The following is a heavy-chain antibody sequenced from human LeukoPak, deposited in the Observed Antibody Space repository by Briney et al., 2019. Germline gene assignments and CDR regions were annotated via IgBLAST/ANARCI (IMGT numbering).Heavy chain of an antibody. J-gene: IGHJ4*02. D-gene: IGHD6-19*01. CDR2: IKQDGSEK. V-gene: IGHV3-7*01. CDR3: AKGSAWWKDFDY. Sequence: QPGGSLRLSCAASGFTLSTYWMSWVRQAPGKGLEWVANIKQDGSEKYYMDSVKDRFTISRDNAKNSLYLQMNSLRAEDTAVYYCAKGSAWWKDFDYWGQGTLVTVSS. CDR1: GFTLSTYW.